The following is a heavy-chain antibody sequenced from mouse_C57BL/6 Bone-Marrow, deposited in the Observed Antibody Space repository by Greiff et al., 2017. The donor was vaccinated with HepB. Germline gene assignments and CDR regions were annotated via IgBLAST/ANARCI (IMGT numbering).Heavy chain of an antibody. V-gene: IGHV1-82*01. Sequence: VKLQESGPELVKPGASVKISCKASGYALSSSWMNWVKQRPGTGLEWIGRLYPGDGDTNYNGKFKGKATLTADKSSSTAYMQLSSLTSEDSAVYCCARGPTRLRGYAMDYWGQGTSVTVSS. D-gene: IGHD1-1*01. CDR1: GYALSSSW. J-gene: IGHJ4*01. CDR2: LYPGDGDT. CDR3: ARGPTRLRGYAMDY.